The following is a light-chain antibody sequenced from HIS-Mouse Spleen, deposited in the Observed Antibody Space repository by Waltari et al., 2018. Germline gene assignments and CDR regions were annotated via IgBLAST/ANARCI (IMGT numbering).Light chain of an antibody. Sequence: EIVLTQSPATLSLSPGERATLSCRASQSVSSYLAWYQQKPGQAPRLLIYDASNRATGIPARLSGSGSATDFTLTISSLEPEDFAVYYCQQRSNWPLTFGGGIKVEIK. CDR3: QQRSNWPLT. J-gene: IGKJ4*01. CDR1: QSVSSY. V-gene: IGKV3-11*01. CDR2: DAS.